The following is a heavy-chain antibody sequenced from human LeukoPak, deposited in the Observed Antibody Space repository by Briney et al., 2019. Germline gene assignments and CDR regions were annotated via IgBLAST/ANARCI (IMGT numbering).Heavy chain of an antibody. V-gene: IGHV1-8*01. D-gene: IGHD3-3*01. Sequence: GASVKVSCKASGYPFIIYDLNWVRQAPGQGLEWMGWVNPNTGDTVYAQKFRGRVAMTRDTSTGTAYMELSSLTSEDTAIYYCARGAIFGVTIRGYGMDVWGQGTTVTVSS. J-gene: IGHJ6*02. CDR3: ARGAIFGVTIRGYGMDV. CDR1: GYPFIIYD. CDR2: VNPNTGDT.